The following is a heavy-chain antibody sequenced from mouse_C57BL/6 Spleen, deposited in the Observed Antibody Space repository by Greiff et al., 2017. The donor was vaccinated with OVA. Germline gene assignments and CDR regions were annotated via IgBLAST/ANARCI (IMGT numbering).Heavy chain of an antibody. D-gene: IGHD3-2*02. V-gene: IGHV1-19*01. CDR3: ARMAQATSAWFAY. J-gene: IGHJ3*01. Sequence: EVQLQQSGPVLVKPGASVKMSCKASGYTFTDYYMNWVKQSHGKSLEWIGVINPYNGGTSYNQKFKGKATLTVDKSSSTAYMELNSLTSEDSAVYYCARMAQATSAWFAYWGQGTLVTVSA. CDR2: INPYNGGT. CDR1: GYTFTDYY.